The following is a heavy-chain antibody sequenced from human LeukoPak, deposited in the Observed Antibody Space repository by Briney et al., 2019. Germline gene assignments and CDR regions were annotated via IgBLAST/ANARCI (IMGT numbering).Heavy chain of an antibody. CDR2: INAGNDDT. D-gene: IGHD1-26*01. CDR3: ARSQSGSYEFDY. J-gene: IGHJ4*02. V-gene: IGHV1-3*01. CDR1: GYTFTSYP. Sequence: ASVKVSCKASGYTFTSYPIHWVRQAPGQGLEWMGWINAGNDDTKYSRKFQGRLTTTRDTSASTAYMELSSLRSEDTAVYYCARSQSGSYEFDYWGQGTLVTVSS.